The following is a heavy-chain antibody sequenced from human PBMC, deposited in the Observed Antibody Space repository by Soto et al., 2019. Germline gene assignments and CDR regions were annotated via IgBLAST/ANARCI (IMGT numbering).Heavy chain of an antibody. J-gene: IGHJ4*02. CDR1: GFTFSSYW. Sequence: PGGSLRLSCAASGFTFSSYWMHWVRQAPGKGLVWVSRLNSDGSTTSYADSVKGRFTISRDNAKNTLYLQMNSLRAEDTAVYYCARSYFDYSDYSSTNFDYWGQGTLVTVSS. CDR3: ARSYFDYSDYSSTNFDY. CDR2: LNSDGSTT. V-gene: IGHV3-74*01. D-gene: IGHD4-17*01.